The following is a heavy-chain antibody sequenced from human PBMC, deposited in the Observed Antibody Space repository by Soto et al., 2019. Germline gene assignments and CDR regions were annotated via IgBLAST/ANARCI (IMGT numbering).Heavy chain of an antibody. V-gene: IGHV3-30*04. CDR3: ARDRVCTSATCGEFDYYSYYGMHV. J-gene: IGHJ6*02. D-gene: IGHD2-2*01. Sequence: LXLSFAASGFSFSNYAMHWVRQAPGKLLEWVAIISYDGNNKYNADSVKGRFTISRDNSKNTLYLQMNSLRAEDTAVYYCARDRVCTSATCGEFDYYSYYGMHVWGQGTTVTVSS. CDR2: ISYDGNNK. CDR1: GFSFSNYA.